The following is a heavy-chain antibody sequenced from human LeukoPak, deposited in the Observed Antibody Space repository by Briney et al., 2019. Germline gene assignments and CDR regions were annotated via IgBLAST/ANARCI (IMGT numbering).Heavy chain of an antibody. V-gene: IGHV1-2*02. CDR2: INPNSGGT. CDR1: GYTFTGYY. D-gene: IGHD1-26*01. CDR3: ARVPLEWELLGLDY. Sequence: GASVKVSCKASGYTFTGYYTHWVRQAPGQGLEWMGWINPNSGGTNYAQKFQGRVTMTRDTSISTAYMELSRLRSDDTAVYYCARVPLEWELLGLDYWGQGTLVTVSS. J-gene: IGHJ4*02.